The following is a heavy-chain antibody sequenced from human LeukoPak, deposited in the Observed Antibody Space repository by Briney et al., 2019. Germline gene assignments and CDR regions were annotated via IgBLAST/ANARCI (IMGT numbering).Heavy chain of an antibody. CDR2: IKLDGSEK. J-gene: IGHJ4*02. V-gene: IGHV3-7*03. CDR3: ARDQYDTWSRRGNFDS. Sequence: GGSLRFSCAASGFTFGKYWMSWVRQAPGKGLEWVANIKLDGSEKNYVDSVKGRFTISRDNTKNSLYLQMNSLRAEDTAVFYRARDQYDTWSRRGNFDSWGQGTLVIVSS. CDR1: GFTFGKYW. D-gene: IGHD3-3*01.